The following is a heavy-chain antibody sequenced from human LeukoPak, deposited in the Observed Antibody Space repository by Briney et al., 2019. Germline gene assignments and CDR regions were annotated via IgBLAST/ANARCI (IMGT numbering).Heavy chain of an antibody. V-gene: IGHV3-48*01. J-gene: IGHJ4*02. CDR3: AREESSSSGYYFDY. D-gene: IGHD6-6*01. CDR2: ISSSSSTI. Sequence: GGSLRLSCAASGFTFSSYSMNWVRQAPGKGLEWVSYISSSSSTIYYADSVKGRFTISRDNAENSLYLQMNSLRAEDTAVYYCAREESSSSGYYFDYWGQGALVTVSS. CDR1: GFTFSSYS.